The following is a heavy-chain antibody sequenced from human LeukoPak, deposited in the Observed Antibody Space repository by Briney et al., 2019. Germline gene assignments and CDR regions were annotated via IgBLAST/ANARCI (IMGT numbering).Heavy chain of an antibody. J-gene: IGHJ4*02. CDR3: ASFNDSSWYYFDY. V-gene: IGHV4-39*06. D-gene: IGHD6-13*01. CDR1: GGSISSGAYY. Sequence: SETLSLTCTVSGGSISSGAYYWGWIRQPPGKGLEWIGTIHYSGKTYYNPSLKSRITISIDTSKKQFALKLSSVTAADTAVYYCASFNDSSWYYFDYWGQGTLVTVSS. CDR2: IHYSGKT.